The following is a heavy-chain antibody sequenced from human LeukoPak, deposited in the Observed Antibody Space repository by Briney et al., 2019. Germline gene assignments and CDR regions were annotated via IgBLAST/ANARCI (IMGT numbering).Heavy chain of an antibody. V-gene: IGHV3-23*01. J-gene: IGHJ4*02. CDR1: GFTFSSYA. Sequence: PGGSLRLSCAASGFTFSSYAMTWARQAPEKGLEWVSGINTSGGSTYYADSVKGRFTISRDNSKNTVYLQMNSLRAEDTAVYYCAKPGGIAARNYFDYWGQGALVTVSS. CDR3: AKPGGIAARNYFDY. CDR2: INTSGGST. D-gene: IGHD6-6*01.